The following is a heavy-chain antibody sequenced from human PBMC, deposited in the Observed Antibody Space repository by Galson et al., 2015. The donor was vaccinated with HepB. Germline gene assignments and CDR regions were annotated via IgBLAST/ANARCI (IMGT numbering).Heavy chain of an antibody. J-gene: IGHJ6*03. CDR1: GYTFTSYD. CDR2: MNPNSGNT. D-gene: IGHD3-3*01. Sequence: SVKVSCKASGYTFTSYDINWVRQATGQGLEWMGWMNPNSGNTGYAQKFQGRVTMTRNTSISTAYMELSSLRSEDTAVYYCARGYDFWSGYYTGYYYYMDVWGKGTTVTVSS. V-gene: IGHV1-8*01. CDR3: ARGYDFWSGYYTGYYYYMDV.